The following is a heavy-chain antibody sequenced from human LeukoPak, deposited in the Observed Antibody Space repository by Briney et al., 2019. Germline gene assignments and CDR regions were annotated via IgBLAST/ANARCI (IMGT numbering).Heavy chain of an antibody. CDR3: AKDRYYYGSGNWFDP. CDR1: GFTFSSYG. J-gene: IGHJ5*02. V-gene: IGHV3-23*01. D-gene: IGHD3-10*01. CDR2: ISGSGGST. Sequence: GGSLRLSCAASGFTFSSYGMSWVRQAPGKGLEWVSAISGSGGSTYYADSVKGRFTISRDNSKNTLYLQMNSLRAEDTAVYYCAKDRYYYGSGNWFDPWGQGTLVTVSS.